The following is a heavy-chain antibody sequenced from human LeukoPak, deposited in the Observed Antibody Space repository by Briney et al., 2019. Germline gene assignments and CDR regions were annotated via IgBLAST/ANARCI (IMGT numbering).Heavy chain of an antibody. CDR3: ARGKYYYDSSGYPRYAFDI. Sequence: ASVKVSCKASGYTLTSYYMHWVRQAPGQGLEWMGRINPSGGSTSYAQKFQGRVTMTRDTSTSTVYMELSSLRSEDTAVYYCARGKYYYDSSGYPRYAFDIWGQGTMVTVSS. D-gene: IGHD3-22*01. J-gene: IGHJ3*02. CDR2: INPSGGST. CDR1: GYTLTSYY. V-gene: IGHV1-46*01.